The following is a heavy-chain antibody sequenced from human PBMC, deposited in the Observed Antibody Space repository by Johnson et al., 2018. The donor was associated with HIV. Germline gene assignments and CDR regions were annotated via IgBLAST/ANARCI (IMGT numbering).Heavy chain of an antibody. CDR2: ISYDGSNK. Sequence: QVQLVESGGGVVQPGRSLRLSCAASGFTFSSYGMHWVRQAPGKGLEWVAVISYDGSNKYYADSVKGRFTISRANSKNTLYLQMNSLRAEDTAVYYCAKVGERYCDSSGYDAFDIWGQGTMVTVSS. J-gene: IGHJ3*02. CDR3: AKVGERYCDSSGYDAFDI. V-gene: IGHV3-30*18. D-gene: IGHD3-22*01. CDR1: GFTFSSYG.